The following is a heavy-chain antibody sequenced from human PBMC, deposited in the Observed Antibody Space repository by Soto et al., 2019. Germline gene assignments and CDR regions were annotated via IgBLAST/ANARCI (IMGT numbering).Heavy chain of an antibody. Sequence: ASLKVSCKASGYTFTVYYMHWVRQAPGQGLEWMGWINPNSGGTNYAQKFQGWVTMTRDTSISTAYMELSRLRSDDTAVYYCARDGIAAEGYMDVWGKGTTVTVSS. J-gene: IGHJ6*03. CDR2: INPNSGGT. CDR1: GYTFTVYY. V-gene: IGHV1-2*04. D-gene: IGHD6-13*01. CDR3: ARDGIAAEGYMDV.